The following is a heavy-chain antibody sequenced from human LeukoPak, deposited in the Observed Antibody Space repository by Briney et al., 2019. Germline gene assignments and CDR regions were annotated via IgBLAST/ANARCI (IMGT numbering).Heavy chain of an antibody. Sequence: ASVKVSCKASGGTFGSYAISWVRPAPGQGLEWMGIINPSGDSAIYAHNFQGRVTMTRDTSTTTVYVELSSLRSEDTAVYYCARAQSYYDYWGQGTLVTVSS. CDR2: INPSGDSA. CDR3: ARAQSYYDY. CDR1: GGTFGSYA. D-gene: IGHD1-26*01. V-gene: IGHV1-46*01. J-gene: IGHJ4*02.